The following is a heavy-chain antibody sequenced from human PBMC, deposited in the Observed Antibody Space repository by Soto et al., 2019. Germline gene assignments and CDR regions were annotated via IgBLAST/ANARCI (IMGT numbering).Heavy chain of an antibody. CDR1: GFTFSSYA. V-gene: IGHV3-23*01. Sequence: GGSLRLSCAASGFTFSSYAMIWVRQAPGKGLEWVSAISGSGGSTYYADSVKGRFTISRDNSKNTLYLQMNSLRAEDTAVYYCAKDPSSGYYYPYFDYWGQGTLVTVSS. CDR2: ISGSGGST. D-gene: IGHD3-22*01. CDR3: AKDPSSGYYYPYFDY. J-gene: IGHJ4*02.